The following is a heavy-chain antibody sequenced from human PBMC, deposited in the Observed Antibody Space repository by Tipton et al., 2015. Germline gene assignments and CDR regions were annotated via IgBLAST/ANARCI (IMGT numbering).Heavy chain of an antibody. D-gene: IGHD4-17*01. CDR3: AREGPNDYGDYPDAFDI. Sequence: SLRLSCVASGFTFSTYSMNWVRQAPGKGLEWVSSISNSRSYIYYADSMKGRFTISRDNAKNSLYLQMNSLRAEDTAVYYCAREGPNDYGDYPDAFDIWGQGTMVTVSS. CDR2: ISNSRSYI. CDR1: GFTFSTYS. V-gene: IGHV3-21*06. J-gene: IGHJ3*02.